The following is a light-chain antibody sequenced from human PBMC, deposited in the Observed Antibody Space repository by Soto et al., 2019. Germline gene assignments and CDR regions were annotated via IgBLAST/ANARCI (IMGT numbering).Light chain of an antibody. CDR3: HQSHNGPRT. Sequence: VCTQSPGTLSSPPGYRATLSCRSSLRVSTFLAWYQQRPGQAPRLLISEASNRATGIPARFSGSGSGTDFTLTISSLEPEDFAVYYCHQSHNGPRTCGHGTRWIS. J-gene: IGKJ1*01. V-gene: IGKV3-11*01. CDR2: EAS. CDR1: LRVSTF.